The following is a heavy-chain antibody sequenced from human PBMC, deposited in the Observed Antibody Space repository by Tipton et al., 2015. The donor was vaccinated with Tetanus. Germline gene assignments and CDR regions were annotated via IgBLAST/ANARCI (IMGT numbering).Heavy chain of an antibody. CDR1: GFPFHSYH. V-gene: IGHV3-48*02. CDR3: ARVIRRSMIGYGVFDS. Sequence: SLRLSCATSGFPFHSYHMAWVRQAPGKGLEWISYIGDATVTQYADSVRGRFTASRDNAENSLFLQMTGLRHEDTAVYFCARVIRRSMIGYGVFDSWGQGSLVAVSS. CDR2: IGDATVT. D-gene: IGHD4-17*01. J-gene: IGHJ4*02.